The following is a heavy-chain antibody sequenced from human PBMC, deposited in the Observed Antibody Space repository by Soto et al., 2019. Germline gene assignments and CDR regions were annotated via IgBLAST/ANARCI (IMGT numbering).Heavy chain of an antibody. CDR2: ISGSGSTI. CDR1: GFSFSDYY. CDR3: ARDYDFWTAYYPYYCMDV. J-gene: IGHJ6*03. V-gene: IGHV3-11*01. Sequence: QVQLVESGGGLVKPGGSLRLSCAASGFSFSDYYMSWIRQAPGKGLEWVSYISGSGSTIYYADSVKGRFTISRDNAKNSLYLQMNCLGAEDTAVYYCARDYDFWTAYYPYYCMDVWGKGTTVTVSS. D-gene: IGHD3-3*01.